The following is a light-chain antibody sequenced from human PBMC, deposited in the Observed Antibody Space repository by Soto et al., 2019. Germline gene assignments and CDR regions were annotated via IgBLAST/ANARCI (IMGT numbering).Light chain of an antibody. Sequence: DIQMTQSPSTLSASVGDTVTITCRASQSISGWLAWHQQKPGKPPKFLIYKASFLESGVPSRFRGSGSGTEFTLTISSLQPDDFATYYCQQYDDSPITFGQGTRLEI. V-gene: IGKV1-5*03. CDR2: KAS. CDR1: QSISGW. CDR3: QQYDDSPIT. J-gene: IGKJ5*01.